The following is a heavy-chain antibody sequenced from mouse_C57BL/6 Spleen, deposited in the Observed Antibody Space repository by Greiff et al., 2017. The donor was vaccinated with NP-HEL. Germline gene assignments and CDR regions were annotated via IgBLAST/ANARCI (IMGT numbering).Heavy chain of an antibody. V-gene: IGHV7-3*01. CDR1: GFTFTDYY. J-gene: IGHJ1*03. CDR2: IRNKANGYTT. Sequence: EVQVVESGGGLVQPGGSLSLSCAASGFTFTDYYMSWVRQPPGKALEWLGFIRNKANGYTTEYSASVKGRFTISRDNSQSILYLQMNALRAEDSATYYCASLVDYYGSSPGYFDVWGTGTTVTVSS. D-gene: IGHD1-1*01. CDR3: ASLVDYYGSSPGYFDV.